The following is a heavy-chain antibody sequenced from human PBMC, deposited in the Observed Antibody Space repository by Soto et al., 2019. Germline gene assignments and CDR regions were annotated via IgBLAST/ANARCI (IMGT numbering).Heavy chain of an antibody. Sequence: QLRETLSLTCAVYGGSFSGYYWSWIRQPPGKGLEWIGEINHSGSTNYNPSLKSRVTISVDTSKNQFSLKLSSVTAADTAVYYCAREPVATRPAPLDYWGQGTLVTVSS. CDR1: GGSFSGYY. V-gene: IGHV4-34*01. J-gene: IGHJ4*02. CDR2: INHSGST. CDR3: AREPVATRPAPLDY. D-gene: IGHD5-12*01.